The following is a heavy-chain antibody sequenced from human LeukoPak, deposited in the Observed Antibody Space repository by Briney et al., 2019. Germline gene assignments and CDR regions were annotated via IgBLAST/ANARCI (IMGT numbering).Heavy chain of an antibody. D-gene: IGHD3-3*01. Sequence: SQTLSLTCAISGDSVSSNSAAWNWIRQSPSRGLEWLGRTYYRSKWYNDYAVSVKSRITINPDTSKNQFSLQLNSVTPEDTAVYYCARNSITIFGVVNNWFDPWGQGTLVTVSS. CDR3: ARNSITIFGVVNNWFDP. CDR2: TYYRSKWYN. V-gene: IGHV6-1*01. CDR1: GDSVSSNSAA. J-gene: IGHJ5*02.